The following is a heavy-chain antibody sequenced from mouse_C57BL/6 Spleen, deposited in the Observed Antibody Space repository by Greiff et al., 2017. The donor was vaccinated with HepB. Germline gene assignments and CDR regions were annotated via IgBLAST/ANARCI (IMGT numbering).Heavy chain of an antibody. D-gene: IGHD1-1*01. V-gene: IGHV1-19*01. CDR1: GYKFTDYY. CDR3: ASDYYGSSGY. Sequence: VQLKESGPVLVKPGASVKMSCKASGYKFTDYYMNWVKQSHGKSLEWIGVINPYNGGTSYNQKFKGKATLTVDKSSSTAYMELNSLTSEDSAVYYCASDYYGSSGYWGQGTTLTVSS. CDR2: INPYNGGT. J-gene: IGHJ2*01.